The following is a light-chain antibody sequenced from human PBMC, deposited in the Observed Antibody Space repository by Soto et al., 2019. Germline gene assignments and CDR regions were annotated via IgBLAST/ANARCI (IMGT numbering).Light chain of an antibody. CDR1: QSVSSSY. Sequence: EIVLTQSPGTLSLSPGERATLSCRASQSVSSSYLAWYRQKPGQAPRLLLYGASSRATGIPDRFSGSGSGRDFTLTISRLEPEDFAVYYCQQYGSSPPYAFGQGTKLEIK. CDR3: QQYGSSPPYA. V-gene: IGKV3-20*01. CDR2: GAS. J-gene: IGKJ2*01.